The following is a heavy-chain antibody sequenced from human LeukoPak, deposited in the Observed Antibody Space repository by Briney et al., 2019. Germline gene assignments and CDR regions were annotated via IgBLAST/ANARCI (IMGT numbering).Heavy chain of an antibody. V-gene: IGHV3-23*01. J-gene: IGHJ4*02. CDR3: ARRFWGTVS. Sequence: GGSLRLSCTASGFTFTNYAMTWVRQAPGKGLEWVSGIRGSGDSTDYSDSVKGRFTISRDNSKNTLYLEMSNLRAEDTALYYCARRFWGTVSWGQGTLVTVSS. D-gene: IGHD3-16*01. CDR1: GFTFTNYA. CDR2: IRGSGDST.